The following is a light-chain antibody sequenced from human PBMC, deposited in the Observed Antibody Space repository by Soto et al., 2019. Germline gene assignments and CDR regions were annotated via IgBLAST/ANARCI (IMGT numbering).Light chain of an antibody. J-gene: IGLJ1*01. CDR2: EVS. Sequence: SVLTQPPSASGSPGQSVTISCTGTSSDVGGYDYVSWYKQHPGKAPKLMIYEVSKRPSGVPDRFSGSKSGNTAALTVSGLQAEDEADYYCSSYVGTNSYVFGTGTKVTVV. V-gene: IGLV2-8*01. CDR3: SSYVGTNSYV. CDR1: SSDVGGYDY.